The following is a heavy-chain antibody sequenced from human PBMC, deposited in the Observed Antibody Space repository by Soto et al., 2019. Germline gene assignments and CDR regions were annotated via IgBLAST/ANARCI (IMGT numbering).Heavy chain of an antibody. CDR3: AREGGGAAYGIVV. J-gene: IGHJ6*02. V-gene: IGHV3-21*01. D-gene: IGHD6-13*01. CDR1: GFTFSSYS. CDR2: ISSSSSYI. Sequence: EVQLVESGGGLVKPGGSLRLYCAASGFTFSSYSMNWVRQASGKGLEWVSSISSSSSYIYYADSVKGRFIISRENAKISLYLQMNSLRAEDTAVYYCAREGGGAAYGIVVWGQGTTVTVSS.